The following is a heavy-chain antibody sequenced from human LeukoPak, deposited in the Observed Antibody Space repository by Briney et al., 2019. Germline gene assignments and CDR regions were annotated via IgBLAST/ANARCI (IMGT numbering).Heavy chain of an antibody. Sequence: GGSLRLSCAASGFTFSSYWMSWVRQAPGKGLEWVANIMQDGSEKYYVDSVKGRFTISTDNAKNSLYLQMNSLRAEDTAVYYCARGRGGKYGKYYFDYWGQGTLVTVSS. CDR3: ARGRGGKYGKYYFDY. CDR1: GFTFSSYW. V-gene: IGHV3-7*01. D-gene: IGHD3-16*01. CDR2: IMQDGSEK. J-gene: IGHJ4*02.